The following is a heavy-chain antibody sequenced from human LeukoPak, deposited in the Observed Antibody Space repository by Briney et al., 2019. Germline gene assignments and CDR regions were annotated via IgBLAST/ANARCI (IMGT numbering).Heavy chain of an antibody. CDR2: IHHSGNT. CDR3: AIVRISSTYDAFDM. V-gene: IGHV4-59*12. Sequence: SETLSLTCTVSGGSISSYYWSWIRQPPGMGLEWIGTIHHSGNTYYNPSLRSRVAISLDTSKNQFSLKLSSVTAADMAVYYCAIVRISSTYDAFDMWGQGTMVTVSS. D-gene: IGHD6-13*01. CDR1: GGSISSYY. J-gene: IGHJ3*02.